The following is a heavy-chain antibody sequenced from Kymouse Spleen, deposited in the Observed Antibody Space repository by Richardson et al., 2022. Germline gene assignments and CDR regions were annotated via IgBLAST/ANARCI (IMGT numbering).Heavy chain of an antibody. CDR3: ARLNWNYVYYGMDV. V-gene: IGHV4-39*01. Sequence: QLQLQESGPGLVKPSETLSLTCTVSGGSISSSSYYWGWIRQPPGKGLEWIGSIYYSGSTYYNPSLKSRVTISVDTSKNQFSLKLSSVTAADTAVYYCARLNWNYVYYGMDVWGQGTTVTVSS. D-gene: IGHD1-7*01. CDR2: IYYSGST. CDR1: GGSISSSSYY. J-gene: IGHJ6*02.